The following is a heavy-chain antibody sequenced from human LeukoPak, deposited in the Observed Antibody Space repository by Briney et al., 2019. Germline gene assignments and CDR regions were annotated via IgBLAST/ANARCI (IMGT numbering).Heavy chain of an antibody. CDR3: AKDNGWQTQLGGYNYYYGMDV. CDR2: ISYDGSDK. CDR1: GFTFSSYD. J-gene: IGHJ6*02. Sequence: GGSLRLSCAASGFTFSSYDMYWVRQAPGKGLEWVAIISYDGSDKYYADSVKGRFTISRDNSKNTLFLQMDSLRPEDTAVYYCAKDNGWQTQLGGYNYYYGMDVWGQGTTVTVSS. V-gene: IGHV3-30*18. D-gene: IGHD6-6*01.